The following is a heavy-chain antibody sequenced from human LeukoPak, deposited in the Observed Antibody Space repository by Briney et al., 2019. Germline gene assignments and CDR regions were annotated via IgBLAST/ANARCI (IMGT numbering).Heavy chain of an antibody. D-gene: IGHD3-3*01. Sequence: PGGSLRPSCAASGFTFSSYGMHWVRQAPGKGLEWVAFIRYDGSNKYYADSVKGRFTISRDNSKNTLYLQMNSLRAEDTAVYYCAKDHDDFPGSGYWGQGTLVTVPS. CDR3: AKDHDDFPGSGY. CDR2: IRYDGSNK. J-gene: IGHJ4*02. V-gene: IGHV3-30*02. CDR1: GFTFSSYG.